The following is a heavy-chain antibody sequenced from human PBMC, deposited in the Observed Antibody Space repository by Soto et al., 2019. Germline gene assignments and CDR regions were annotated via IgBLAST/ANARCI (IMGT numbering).Heavy chain of an antibody. J-gene: IGHJ4*02. CDR1: GFTFTRYS. CDR3: AKEMATTDKLDY. CDR2: ISYDGSNK. D-gene: IGHD5-12*01. Sequence: PGGSLRLSCAASGFTFTRYSMNWVRQAPGKGLEWVAVISYDGSNKYYADSVKGRFTISRDNSKNTLYLQMNSLRAEDTAVYYCAKEMATTDKLDYWGQGTLVTVSS. V-gene: IGHV3-30*18.